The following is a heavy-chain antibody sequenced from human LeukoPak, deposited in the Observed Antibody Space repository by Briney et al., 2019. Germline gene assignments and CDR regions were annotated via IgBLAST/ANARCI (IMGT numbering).Heavy chain of an antibody. CDR1: GFTFSGPA. D-gene: IGHD6-19*01. CDR2: IRSKANSYAT. J-gene: IGHJ6*03. CDR3: TRGAAGTDYYYYYYMDV. Sequence: PGGSLRLSCAASGFTFSGPAMHWVRQTSGKGLEWVGRIRSKANSYATAYAASVRGRFSISRDDSKNTAYLQMNSLKTEDTAVYYCTRGAAGTDYYYYYYMDVWGKGTTVTVSS. V-gene: IGHV3-73*01.